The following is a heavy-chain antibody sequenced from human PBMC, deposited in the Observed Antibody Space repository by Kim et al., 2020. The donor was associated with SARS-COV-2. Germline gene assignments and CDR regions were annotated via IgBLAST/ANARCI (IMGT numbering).Heavy chain of an antibody. CDR3: ARLLAGSNFDY. Sequence: TYYNPSLKSRVTISVDTSKNQFSLKRSSVTAADTAVYYCARLLAGSNFDYWGQGTLVTVSS. D-gene: IGHD6-19*01. CDR2: T. V-gene: IGHV4-39*01. J-gene: IGHJ4*02.